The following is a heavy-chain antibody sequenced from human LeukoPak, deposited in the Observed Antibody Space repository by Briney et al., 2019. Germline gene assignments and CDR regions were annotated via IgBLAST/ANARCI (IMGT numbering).Heavy chain of an antibody. CDR3: ARVDTAMVTTLGYFDY. J-gene: IGHJ4*02. CDR2: IYPGDSDT. V-gene: IGHV5-51*01. Sequence: GESLKISCKGSGYSFTSYWSGWVRQMPGKSLEWMGIIYPGDSDTRYSPSFQGQVTISADKSISTAYLQWSSLKASDTAMYYCARVDTAMVTTLGYFDYWGQGTLVTVSS. D-gene: IGHD5-18*01. CDR1: GYSFTSYW.